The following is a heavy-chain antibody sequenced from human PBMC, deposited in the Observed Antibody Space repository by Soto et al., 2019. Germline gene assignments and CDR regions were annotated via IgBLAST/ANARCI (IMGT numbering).Heavy chain of an antibody. CDR3: AKQGIVATIMSHFDY. J-gene: IGHJ4*02. D-gene: IGHD5-12*01. V-gene: IGHV3-30*18. Sequence: QVQLVESGGGVVQPGRSLRLSCAASGFTFSRYGMHWVRQAPGKGPEWVAAISYDGSDKYYVDSVKGRFTISRDNSKNTLYLQMNRLRVEDTAVYYCAKQGIVATIMSHFDYWGQGTLVTVSS. CDR1: GFTFSRYG. CDR2: ISYDGSDK.